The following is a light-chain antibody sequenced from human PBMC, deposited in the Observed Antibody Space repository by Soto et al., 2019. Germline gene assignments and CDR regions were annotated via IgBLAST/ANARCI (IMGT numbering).Light chain of an antibody. CDR2: DAS. CDR1: QRISSW. V-gene: IGKV1-5*01. J-gene: IGKJ1*01. Sequence: DIQMTQSPSTLSASVGDRVTITCRASQRISSWLAWYEQKPGKAPKLLIYDASSLESGVPSRFSGSGSGTEFTLTINSLQPDDFPTYYCQQYNSYLWTFGQGTKVEIK. CDR3: QQYNSYLWT.